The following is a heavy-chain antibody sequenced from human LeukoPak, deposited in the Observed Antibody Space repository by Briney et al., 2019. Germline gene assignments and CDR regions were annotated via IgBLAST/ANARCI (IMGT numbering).Heavy chain of an antibody. CDR3: ARVEYSSGWYAGGRDAFDI. V-gene: IGHV1-18*01. Sequence: ASVKVSCKTSGYTFSNYGISWVRQAPGQGLEWMGWISEYNGNTNYAQKVQGRVTMTTDTSTNTAYMELRSLRFDDTAVYFCARVEYSSGWYAGGRDAFDIWGQGTMVTVSS. CDR2: ISEYNGNT. D-gene: IGHD6-19*01. CDR1: GYTFSNYG. J-gene: IGHJ3*02.